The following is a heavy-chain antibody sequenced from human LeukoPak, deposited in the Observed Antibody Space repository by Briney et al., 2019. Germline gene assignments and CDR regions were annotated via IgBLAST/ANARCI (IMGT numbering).Heavy chain of an antibody. D-gene: IGHD3-3*01. CDR2: ISGSGGST. Sequence: GGSLTLSCAASGFTFSTYVVNWVRQAPGKGLQWVSTISGSGGSTYYADSVKGRFTISRDNSKNTLYLQMNSLRAEDTAVYYCAKSPEMYYDFWSGPLDYWGQGTLVTVSS. J-gene: IGHJ4*02. CDR3: AKSPEMYYDFWSGPLDY. V-gene: IGHV3-23*01. CDR1: GFTFSTYV.